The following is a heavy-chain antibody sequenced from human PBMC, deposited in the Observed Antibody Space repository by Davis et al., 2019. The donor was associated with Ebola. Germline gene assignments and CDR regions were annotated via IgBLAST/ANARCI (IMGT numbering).Heavy chain of an antibody. CDR1: GFNFRSYG. CDR2: IWYDGSRK. V-gene: IGHV3-33*06. CDR3: AKGGFRELLGLYYGMDV. Sequence: GGSLRLSCAASGFNFRSYGMHWVRQAPDKGLEWVAVIWYDGSRKYYGDSVKGRFTISRDNSKNTLYLQMNSLRAEDTAVYYCAKGGFRELLGLYYGMDVWGQGTTVTVSS. D-gene: IGHD3-10*01. J-gene: IGHJ6*02.